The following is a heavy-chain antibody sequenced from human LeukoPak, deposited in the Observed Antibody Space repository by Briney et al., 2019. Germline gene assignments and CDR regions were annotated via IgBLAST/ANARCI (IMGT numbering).Heavy chain of an antibody. CDR3: AKPRGGDSWAFDV. D-gene: IGHD2-21*02. CDR1: GFTFSTYG. V-gene: IGHV3-30*18. CDR2: ISYDGRDK. Sequence: PGGSLRLSCAASGFTFSTYGMHWVRRAPGKGLEWVAGISYDGRDKYYADSVKGRFTISRGNSKNTLNLQMNSLRAEDTAVYYCAKPRGGDSWAFDVWGQGTMVTVSS. J-gene: IGHJ3*01.